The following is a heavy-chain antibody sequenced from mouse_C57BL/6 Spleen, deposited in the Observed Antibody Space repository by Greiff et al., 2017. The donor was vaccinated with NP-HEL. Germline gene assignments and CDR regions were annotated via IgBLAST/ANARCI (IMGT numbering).Heavy chain of an antibody. D-gene: IGHD1-1*01. CDR2: ISYDGSN. V-gene: IGHV3-6*01. CDR3: ARERVYYGSSTPFAY. J-gene: IGHJ3*01. CDR1: GYSITSGYY. Sequence: EVKLQESGPGLVKPSQSLSLTCSVTGYSITSGYYWNWIRQFPGNKLEWMGYISYDGSNNYNPSLKNRISITRDTSKNQFFLKLNSVTTEDTATYYCARERVYYGSSTPFAYWGQGTLVTVSA.